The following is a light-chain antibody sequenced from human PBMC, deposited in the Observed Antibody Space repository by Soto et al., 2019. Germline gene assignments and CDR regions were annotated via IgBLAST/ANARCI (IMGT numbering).Light chain of an antibody. V-gene: IGLV2-14*01. CDR3: SSYTSSSTLVV. CDR2: EVS. CDR1: SSDIGAYNS. Sequence: QSVLTQPPSASGSPGQSVTISCTGTSSDIGAYNSVSWYQHHPGKAPKLVIYEVSKGPSGVSNRFSGSKSGNTASLTISGLQAEDEADYYCSSYTSSSTLVVFGGGTKLTVL. J-gene: IGLJ2*01.